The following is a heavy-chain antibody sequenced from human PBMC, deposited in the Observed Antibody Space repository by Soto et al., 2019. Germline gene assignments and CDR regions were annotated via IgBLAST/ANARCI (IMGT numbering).Heavy chain of an antibody. CDR2: IYYSGST. V-gene: IGHV4-31*03. CDR3: ATEGSDTAHNIQYAMDI. Sequence: QVQLQESGPGLVKPSQTLFLTCTVSGVSIRSGGYYWSWIRQHPGKGLEWIAYIYYSGSTYYNPSLQSRDTISVHTSKNQVSLNLSSVTAADTAVDYCATEGSDTAHNIQYAMDIWGQGTTVTVSS. D-gene: IGHD2-21*02. CDR1: GVSIRSGGYY. J-gene: IGHJ6*02.